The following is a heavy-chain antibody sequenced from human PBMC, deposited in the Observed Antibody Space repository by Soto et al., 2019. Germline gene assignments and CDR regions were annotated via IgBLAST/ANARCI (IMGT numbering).Heavy chain of an antibody. V-gene: IGHV3-30*18. CDR2: ISYDGSNK. D-gene: IGHD3-10*01. CDR1: GFTFSSYG. J-gene: IGHJ6*02. Sequence: GGSLRLSCAASGFTFSSYGMHWVRQAPGKGLEWVAVISYDGSNKYYADSVKGRFTISRDNSKNTLYLQMNSLSAEDTAVYYCAKDLFKVREIPPYYYYYGMDVWGQGTTVTVSS. CDR3: AKDLFKVREIPPYYYYYGMDV.